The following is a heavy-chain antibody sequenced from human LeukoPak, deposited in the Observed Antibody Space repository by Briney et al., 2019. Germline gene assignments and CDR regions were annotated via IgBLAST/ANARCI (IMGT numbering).Heavy chain of an antibody. CDR2: IYYSGST. D-gene: IGHD5-18*01. CDR1: GGSISSSNW. V-gene: IGHV4-4*02. J-gene: IGHJ4*02. Sequence: SGTLSLTCAVSGGSISSSNWWSWVRQPPGKGLEWIGSIYYSGSTYYNPSLKSRVTISVDTSKNQFSLKLSSVTAADTAVYYCARRGGRGYSYGSTYYFDYWGQGTLVTVSS. CDR3: ARRGGRGYSYGSTYYFDY.